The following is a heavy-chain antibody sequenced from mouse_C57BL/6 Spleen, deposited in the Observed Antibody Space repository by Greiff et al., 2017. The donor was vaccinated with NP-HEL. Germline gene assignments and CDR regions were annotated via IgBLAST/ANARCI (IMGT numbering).Heavy chain of an antibody. CDR1: GYTFTSYW. D-gene: IGHD2-1*01. CDR2: IHPTSGST. CDR3: ACNYDYAMDY. J-gene: IGHJ4*01. Sequence: QVQLQQPGAELVKPGASVKLSCKASGYTFTSYWMHWVKQRPGQGLEWIGMIHPTSGSTNYNEKFKSKATLTVDKSSSTAYMQLSSLTSEDSAVYYCACNYDYAMDYWGQGTSVTVSS. V-gene: IGHV1-64*01.